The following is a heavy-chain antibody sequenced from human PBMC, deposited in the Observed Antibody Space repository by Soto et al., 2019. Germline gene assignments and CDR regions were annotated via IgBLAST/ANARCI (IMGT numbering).Heavy chain of an antibody. Sequence: ASVKVSCKPSGYTFTSYGISWVRQAPGQGLEWMGWISAYNGNTNYAQKLQGRVTMTTDTSTSTAYMELRSLRSDDTAVYYCARDLLQYSSSFYYYYYYMDVWGKGTTVTVSS. D-gene: IGHD6-13*01. CDR2: ISAYNGNT. CDR3: ARDLLQYSSSFYYYYYYMDV. V-gene: IGHV1-18*01. CDR1: GYTFTSYG. J-gene: IGHJ6*03.